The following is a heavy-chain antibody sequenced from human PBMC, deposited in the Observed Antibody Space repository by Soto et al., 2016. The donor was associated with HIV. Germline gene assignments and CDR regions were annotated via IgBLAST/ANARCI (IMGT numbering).Heavy chain of an antibody. CDR2: INPDTGGT. CDR3: ATASKFYGSGSGSPYAV. D-gene: IGHD3-10*01. V-gene: IGHV1-2*02. Sequence: QVQLVQSGVEVKKPGASVKVSCKASGYNFPAYYLHWLRQTPGQRLEWVGWINPDTGGTNYAQTFQGRVTMTRDTSITTAYMELRGLRSDDTATYYCATASKFYGSGSGSPYAVWGQGTLVTASS. CDR1: GYNFPAYY. J-gene: IGHJ1*01.